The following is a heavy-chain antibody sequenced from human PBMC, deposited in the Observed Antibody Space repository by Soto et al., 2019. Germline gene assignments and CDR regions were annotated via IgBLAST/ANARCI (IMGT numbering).Heavy chain of an antibody. CDR1: GFTFRSYS. Sequence: GGSLRLSCAASGFTFRSYSMNWVRQAPGKGLEWVSYISSSNRTINYADSVKGRFIISRDNAKNSLYLQMHSLRDEDTAVYYCAREGWALLQTGMDVWGQGTTVTVSS. D-gene: IGHD1-26*01. CDR2: ISSSNRTI. V-gene: IGHV3-48*02. CDR3: AREGWALLQTGMDV. J-gene: IGHJ6*02.